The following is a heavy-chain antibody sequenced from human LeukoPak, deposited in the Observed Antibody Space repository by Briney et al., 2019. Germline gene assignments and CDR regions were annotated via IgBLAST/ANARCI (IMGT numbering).Heavy chain of an antibody. D-gene: IGHD3-22*01. V-gene: IGHV4-4*02. CDR3: ARDPYYYDSSGYSVSAFDI. Sequence: AGGSLRLSCAASGFTFSSYAMSWVRLAPGKGLEWIGEINHSGSTNYNPSLKSRVTISVDTSKNQFSLKLSSVTAADTAVYYCARDPYYYDSSGYSVSAFDIWGQGTMVTVSS. CDR1: GFTFSSYA. CDR2: INHSGST. J-gene: IGHJ3*02.